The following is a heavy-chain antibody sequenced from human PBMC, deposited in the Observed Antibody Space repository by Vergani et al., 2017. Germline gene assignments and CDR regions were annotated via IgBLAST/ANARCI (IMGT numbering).Heavy chain of an antibody. V-gene: IGHV4-59*02. CDR3: ARYRGDYSNLSYYYYYMDV. CDR2: VSFRGDT. CDR1: GASVNSYY. D-gene: IGHD4-11*01. J-gene: IGHJ6*03. Sequence: QVKLQEPGPGLVKPSETLSLTCTVSGASVNSYYWSWIRQPPGKGLEWMGYVSFRGDTLYDPSVKGRMTISLNTSSNQFSLYLTSVTAADTAVYYCARYRGDYSNLSYYYYYMDVWGKGTTVTVSS.